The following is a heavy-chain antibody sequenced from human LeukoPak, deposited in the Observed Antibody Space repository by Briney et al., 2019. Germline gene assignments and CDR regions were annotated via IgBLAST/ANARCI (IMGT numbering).Heavy chain of an antibody. CDR1: GFTFSSYW. V-gene: IGHV3-7*03. D-gene: IGHD3-10*01. J-gene: IGHJ5*02. CDR2: IKKDGSEK. Sequence: GGSLRLSCAASGFTFSSYWMSWVRQAPGKGLEWVANIKKDGSEKYYVDSVRGRFTISRDNAKNSLYLQMNSLRAEDTALYYCARDGVFKGELLTFDMNWFDPWGQGTLVTVSS. CDR3: ARDGVFKGELLTFDMNWFDP.